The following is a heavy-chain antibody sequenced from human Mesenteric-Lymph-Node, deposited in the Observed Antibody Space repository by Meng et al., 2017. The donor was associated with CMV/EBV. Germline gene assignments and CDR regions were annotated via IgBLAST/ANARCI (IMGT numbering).Heavy chain of an antibody. CDR1: GFTFSTYA. D-gene: IGHD6-13*01. CDR2: ISGSGDRT. J-gene: IGHJ4*02. V-gene: IGHV3-23*01. CDR3: ARGASSSWYVFVY. Sequence: GGSLRLSCAASGFTFSTYAMSWVRQAPGKGLEWVSAISGSGDRTYYADSVKGRFTISRDNSKNTLYLQMNSLRAEDTAVYYCARGASSSWYVFVYWGQGTLVTVSS.